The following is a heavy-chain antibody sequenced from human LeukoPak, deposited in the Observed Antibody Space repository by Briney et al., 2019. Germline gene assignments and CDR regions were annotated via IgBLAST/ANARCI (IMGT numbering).Heavy chain of an antibody. J-gene: IGHJ6*02. V-gene: IGHV4-59*08. CDR2: IYYSGST. Sequence: SETLSLTCTVSGGSISSYYWSWIRQPPGKGLEWIGYIYYSGSTNYNPSLKSRVTISVDTSKNQFSLKLSSVTAADTAVYYCARGGTYYDFWSGYRYYYYGMDVWGQGTTVTVSS. CDR1: GGSISSYY. CDR3: ARGGTYYDFWSGYRYYYYGMDV. D-gene: IGHD3-3*01.